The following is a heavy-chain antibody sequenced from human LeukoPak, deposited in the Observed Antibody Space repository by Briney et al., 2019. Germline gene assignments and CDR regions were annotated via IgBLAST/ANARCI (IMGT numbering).Heavy chain of an antibody. Sequence: SVKVSCKASGGTFSSYAISWVRQAPGQGLEWMGRIIPILGIANYAQKFQGRVTITADKSTSTAYMELSSLRSDDTAVYYCARVSSSWYKVGYFDYWGQGTLVTVSS. J-gene: IGHJ4*02. V-gene: IGHV1-69*04. CDR3: ARVSSSWYKVGYFDY. CDR1: GGTFSSYA. D-gene: IGHD6-13*01. CDR2: IIPILGIA.